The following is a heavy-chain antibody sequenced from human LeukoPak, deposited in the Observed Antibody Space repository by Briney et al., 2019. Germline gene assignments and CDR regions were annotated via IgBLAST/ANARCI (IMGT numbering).Heavy chain of an antibody. CDR2: IIPIFGTA. CDR1: GGTFSSYA. V-gene: IGHV1-69*05. D-gene: IGHD5-12*01. CDR3: ARAGVVATISSYYYMDV. Sequence: ASVKVSCKASGGTFSSYAISWVRQAPGQGLEWMGGIIPIFGTANYAQKFQGRVTMTRDMSTSTVYMELSSLRSEDTAVYYCARAGVVATISSYYYMDVWGKGTTVTVSS. J-gene: IGHJ6*03.